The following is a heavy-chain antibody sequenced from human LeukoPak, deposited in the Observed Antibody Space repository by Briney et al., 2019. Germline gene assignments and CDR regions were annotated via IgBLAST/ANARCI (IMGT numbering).Heavy chain of an antibody. Sequence: GGSLRLSCAISGFTFSRYWMHWIRQAPGEGPVWVSRIDEHGTTIDYADSVRDRFTISRDNAKNTLYQHMNTLRAEDTAVYYCARDVGGAGSHWGQGSLVTVSS. CDR2: IDEHGTTI. D-gene: IGHD3-10*01. J-gene: IGHJ4*02. CDR1: GFTFSRYW. CDR3: ARDVGGAGSH. V-gene: IGHV3-74*01.